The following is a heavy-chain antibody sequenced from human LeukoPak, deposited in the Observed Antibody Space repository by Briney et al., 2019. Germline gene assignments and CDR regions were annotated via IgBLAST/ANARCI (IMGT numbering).Heavy chain of an antibody. CDR3: VPEGFDI. V-gene: IGHV3-23*01. Sequence: GGSLRLSCAASGFTFSSYAMSWVRQAPGKGLEWISIISGSASSAYYADSVKGRFIISRDNFKNIVNLEMSGLRAEDTAVYYCVPEGFDIWGQGTMVTVSS. J-gene: IGHJ3*02. CDR1: GFTFSSYA. CDR2: ISGSASSA.